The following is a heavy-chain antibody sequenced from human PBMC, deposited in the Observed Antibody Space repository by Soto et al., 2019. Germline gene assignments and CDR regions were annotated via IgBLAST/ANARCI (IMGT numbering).Heavy chain of an antibody. CDR2: IYYSGST. V-gene: IGHV4-39*01. J-gene: IGHJ3*02. D-gene: IGHD2-15*01. CDR3: ARAPLYGVVVAADAFDI. Sequence: QLQLQESGPGLVKPSETLSLTCTVSGGSISSSSYYWGWIRQPPGKGLEWIGSIYYSGSTYYNPSLKSRVTISVDTSKNQFSLKLSSVTAADTAVYYCARAPLYGVVVAADAFDIWGQGTMVTVSS. CDR1: GGSISSSSYY.